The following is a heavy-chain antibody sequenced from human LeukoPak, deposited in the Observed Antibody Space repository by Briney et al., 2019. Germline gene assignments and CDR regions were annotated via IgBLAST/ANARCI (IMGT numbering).Heavy chain of an antibody. V-gene: IGHV4-39*01. CDR2: IYYSGST. D-gene: IGHD3-9*01. CDR1: GGSISSSSYY. J-gene: IGHJ6*02. Sequence: PSETLSLTCTVSGGSISSSSYYWGWIRQPPGTGLEWIGGIYYSGSTYYNPSLKSRVTISVDTSKNQFSLKLSSVTAADTAVYYCARHLGPLNYDILTGYYPRGDYYGMDVWGQGTTVTVSS. CDR3: ARHLGPLNYDILTGYYPRGDYYGMDV.